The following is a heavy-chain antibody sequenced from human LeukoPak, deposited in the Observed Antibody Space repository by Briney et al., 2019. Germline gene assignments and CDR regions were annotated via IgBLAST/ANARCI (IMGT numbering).Heavy chain of an antibody. J-gene: IGHJ5*02. CDR1: GYTFTSYG. CDR2: ISAYNGNT. CDR3: AREQGGAAAGNNWFDP. V-gene: IGHV1-18*01. Sequence: ASVKVSCKASGYTFTSYGISWVRQAPGQGLEWMGWISAYNGNTNYAQKPQGRVTMTTDTSTSTAYMELRSLRSDDTAVYYCAREQGGAAAGNNWFDPWGQGTLVTVSS. D-gene: IGHD6-13*01.